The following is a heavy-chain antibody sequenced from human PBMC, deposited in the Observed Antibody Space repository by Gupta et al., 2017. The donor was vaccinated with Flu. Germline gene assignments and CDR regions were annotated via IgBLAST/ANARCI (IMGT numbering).Heavy chain of an antibody. CDR3: ARGHWDS. CDR2: ISSGGVP. Sequence: EVQLVESGGGLVQPGGSLRLSCAASGFTFSDHDLSWVRQAPGKGLEWVSFISSGGVPYYTDSVKGRFTISRDNAKNSVYLQMDSLRAEDTAVYYCARGHWDSWGQGTLVTVSS. CDR1: GFTFSDHD. V-gene: IGHV3-48*03. J-gene: IGHJ4*02.